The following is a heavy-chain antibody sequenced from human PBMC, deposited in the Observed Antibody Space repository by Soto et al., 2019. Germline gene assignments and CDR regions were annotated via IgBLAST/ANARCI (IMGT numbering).Heavy chain of an antibody. CDR1: GFSLSTSGVG. CDR2: IYWDNDR. J-gene: IGHJ4*02. Sequence: SGPTLVNPTQTLTLTCTFSGFSLSTSGVGMGWIRQPPGKALEWLALIYWDNDRRYSPSLRSRLTITKDTSKNQVVLTMTNMDPVDTATYYCAHSRELLFLERPGYFDDWGPGTPVTVSS. D-gene: IGHD3-3*01. CDR3: AHSRELLFLERPGYFDD. V-gene: IGHV2-5*02.